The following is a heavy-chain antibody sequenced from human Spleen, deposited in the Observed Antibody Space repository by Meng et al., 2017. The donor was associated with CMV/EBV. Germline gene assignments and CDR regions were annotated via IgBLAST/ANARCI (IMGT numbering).Heavy chain of an antibody. CDR3: AREAELGMWYGMDV. CDR1: RFIFSSYW. D-gene: IGHD7-27*01. Sequence: GESLKISCAASRFIFSSYWMHWVRQVPGKGLVWVSRINSDGSNTSYADSVKGRFTISRDNAKNTLYLQMNSLRAEDTAVYYCAREAELGMWYGMDVWGQGTTVTVSS. V-gene: IGHV3-74*01. J-gene: IGHJ6*02. CDR2: INSDGSNT.